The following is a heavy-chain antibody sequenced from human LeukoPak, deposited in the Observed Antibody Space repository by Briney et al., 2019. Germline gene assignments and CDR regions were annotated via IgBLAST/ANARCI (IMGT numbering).Heavy chain of an antibody. J-gene: IGHJ6*03. CDR1: GGSISSYY. CDR3: ARERASSGWPYYYYYMDV. CDR2: IYTSGST. V-gene: IGHV4-4*07. Sequence: SETLSLTCTVSGGSISSYYWSWIRQPAGKGLEWIGRIYTSGSTNYNPSLKSRVTMSVDTSKNQFSLKLSSVTAADTAVYYCARERASSGWPYYYYYMDVWGKGTTVTVSS. D-gene: IGHD6-19*01.